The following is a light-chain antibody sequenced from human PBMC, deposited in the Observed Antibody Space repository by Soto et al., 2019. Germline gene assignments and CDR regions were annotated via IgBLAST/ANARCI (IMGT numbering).Light chain of an antibody. Sequence: QSALTQPASVSGSPGQSITISCTGTSSDIGDYYYVSWYQHHPGKAPKLMIYEVSNRPSGISNRFSGSKSGNTASLTISGLQSEDEADYYCSSYTSSSTFEVFGGGTQLTVL. V-gene: IGLV2-14*01. J-gene: IGLJ3*02. CDR2: EVS. CDR1: SSDIGDYYY. CDR3: SSYTSSSTFEV.